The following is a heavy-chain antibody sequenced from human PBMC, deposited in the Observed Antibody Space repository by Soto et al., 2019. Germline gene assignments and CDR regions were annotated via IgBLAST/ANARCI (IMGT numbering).Heavy chain of an antibody. CDR2: IYSIGGA. J-gene: IGHJ4*02. Sequence: PSETLSLTCTVSGVSLSRSGYYWGWIRQSPGKGLEWIGSIYSIGGAFYHPSLKRRVSISVDTSTNRIFLDLSSVSAADTATYYCARGGPSGYYYYFDFWGQGTLVPVSS. D-gene: IGHD3-22*01. V-gene: IGHV4-39*01. CDR3: ARGGPSGYYYYFDF. CDR1: GVSLSRSGYY.